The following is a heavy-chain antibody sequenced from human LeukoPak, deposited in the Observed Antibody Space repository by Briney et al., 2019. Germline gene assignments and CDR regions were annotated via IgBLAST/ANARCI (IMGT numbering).Heavy chain of an antibody. CDR3: ARQARWDGYNLATDTDAFDI. CDR1: GYTLTSYY. Sequence: APVKVSCKASGYTLTSYYMHWVRQAPGQGLEWMGIINPSGGSTSYAQKFQGRVTMTRDTSTSTVYMELSSLRSEDTAVYYCARQARWDGYNLATDTDAFDIWGQGTMVTVSS. D-gene: IGHD5-24*01. CDR2: INPSGGST. J-gene: IGHJ3*02. V-gene: IGHV1-46*01.